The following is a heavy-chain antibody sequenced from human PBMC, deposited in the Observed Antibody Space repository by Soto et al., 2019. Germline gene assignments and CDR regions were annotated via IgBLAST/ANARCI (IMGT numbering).Heavy chain of an antibody. CDR2: IYYSGST. J-gene: IGHJ4*02. D-gene: IGHD2-15*01. CDR3: ARHPLCSGGSCYFDY. CDR1: GGSISSYY. V-gene: IGHV4-59*08. Sequence: SETLSLTCTVSGGSISSYYWSWIRQPPGKGLEWIGYIYYSGSTNYNPSLKSRVTISVDTSKNQFSLKLSSVTAADTAVYYCARHPLCSGGSCYFDYWGQGTLVTVSS.